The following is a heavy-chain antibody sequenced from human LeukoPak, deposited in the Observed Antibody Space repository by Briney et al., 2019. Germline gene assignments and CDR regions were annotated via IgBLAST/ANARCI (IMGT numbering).Heavy chain of an antibody. J-gene: IGHJ4*02. CDR3: AGDTPPGGDYYFDY. V-gene: IGHV3-33*01. CDR2: IWNAGTNT. Sequence: PGGSLRLSCAASGFSFSTYGMHWVRQAPGKGLEWVALIWNAGTNTYYADSVKGRFTISRDNSKNTLYLQMNSLRAEDMAVYYCAGDTPPGGDYYFDYWGQGTLVIVSS. D-gene: IGHD3-16*01. CDR1: GFSFSTYG.